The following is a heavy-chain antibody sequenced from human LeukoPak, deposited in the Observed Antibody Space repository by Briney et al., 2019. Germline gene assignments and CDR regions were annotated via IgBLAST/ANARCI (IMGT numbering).Heavy chain of an antibody. CDR2: INPNSGGT. D-gene: IGHD6-19*01. Sequence: GASVKVSCKASGYTFTGYYMHWVRQAPGQGLEWMGWINPNSGGTNYAQKFQGRVTMTRDTSISTAYMELSRLRSDDTAVYYCARTEQWFGWYWFDPWGQGTLVTVSS. J-gene: IGHJ5*02. V-gene: IGHV1-2*02. CDR3: ARTEQWFGWYWFDP. CDR1: GYTFTGYY.